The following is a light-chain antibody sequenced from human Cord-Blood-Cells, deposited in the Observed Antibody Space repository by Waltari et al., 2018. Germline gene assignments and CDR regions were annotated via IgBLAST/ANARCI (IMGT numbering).Light chain of an antibody. Sequence: QSALTQPRSVSGSPGQSVTTSCTGTSSDVGGYNDVSCYQQHPGKAHKLMIYDVSKRPSGVPDRFSGSKSGDTASLTISGLQAEDEADYYCCSYAGSYTWVFGGGTKLTVL. J-gene: IGLJ3*02. CDR3: CSYAGSYTWV. V-gene: IGLV2-11*01. CDR2: DVS. CDR1: SSDVGGYND.